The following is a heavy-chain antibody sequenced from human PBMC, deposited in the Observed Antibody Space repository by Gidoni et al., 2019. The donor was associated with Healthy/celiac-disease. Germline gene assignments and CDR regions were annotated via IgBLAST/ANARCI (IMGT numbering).Heavy chain of an antibody. CDR2: IYWDDDK. CDR3: AHMRLWFGELVPYFDY. D-gene: IGHD3-10*01. J-gene: IGHJ4*02. Sequence: QITLKESGPTLVKPTQTLTLTCTFSGFSLSTSGVGVGWIRQPPGKALEWLALIYWDDDKRYSPSLKSRLTITKDTSKNQVVLTVTNMDPVDTATYYCAHMRLWFGELVPYFDYWGQGTLVTVSS. CDR1: GFSLSTSGVG. V-gene: IGHV2-5*02.